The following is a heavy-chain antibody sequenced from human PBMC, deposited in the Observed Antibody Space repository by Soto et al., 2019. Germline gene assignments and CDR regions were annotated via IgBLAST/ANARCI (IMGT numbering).Heavy chain of an antibody. Sequence: QLQLQESGSGLVKPSQTLSLTCAVSGGSISSGGYSWSWIRQPPGKGLEWIGYIYHSGSTYYNPSLKSRVTISVDRSENQFSLKLSSVTAADTAVYYCARAKRLEGYYYFDYWGQGTLVTVSS. D-gene: IGHD6-13*01. CDR3: ARAKRLEGYYYFDY. CDR2: IYHSGST. CDR1: GGSISSGGYS. J-gene: IGHJ4*02. V-gene: IGHV4-30-2*01.